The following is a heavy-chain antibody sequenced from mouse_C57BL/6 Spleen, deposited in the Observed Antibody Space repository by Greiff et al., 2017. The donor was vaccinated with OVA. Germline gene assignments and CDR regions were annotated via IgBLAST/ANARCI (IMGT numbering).Heavy chain of an antibody. J-gene: IGHJ2*01. CDR1: GFTFSSYA. Sequence: EVQLVESGGGLVKPGGSLTLSCAASGFTFSSYAMSWVRQTPEKRLEWVATISDGGSYTYYPDNVKGRFTISRDNAKNNLYLQMSHLKSEDTAMYDCAREGDYDSYYYDYWGQGTTLTVSS. V-gene: IGHV5-4*01. D-gene: IGHD2-4*01. CDR3: AREGDYDSYYYDY. CDR2: ISDGGSYT.